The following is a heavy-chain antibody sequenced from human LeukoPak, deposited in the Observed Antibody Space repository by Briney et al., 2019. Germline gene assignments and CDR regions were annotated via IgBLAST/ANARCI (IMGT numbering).Heavy chain of an antibody. V-gene: IGHV1-69*01. CDR2: IIPIFGTA. J-gene: IGHJ5*02. CDR1: GGTFSSYA. D-gene: IGHD3-10*01. Sequence: SVNVSCKASGGTFSSYAISWVRQAPGQGLEWMGGIIPIFGTANYAQKFQGRVTITADESTSTAYMELSSLRSEDTAAYYCARFESLITMVRGVSGWFDRWGQGTLVTVSS. CDR3: ARFESLITMVRGVSGWFDR.